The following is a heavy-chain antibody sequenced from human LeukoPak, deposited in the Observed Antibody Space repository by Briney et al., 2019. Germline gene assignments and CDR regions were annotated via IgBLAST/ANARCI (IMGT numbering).Heavy chain of an antibody. CDR1: GYTFTSFG. D-gene: IGHD3-10*01. CDR2: ISAYNGKT. J-gene: IGHJ6*02. Sequence: ASVKVSCKASGYTFTSFGITWVRQAPGQGLEWMGWISAYNGKTSYAQKLQGRVTMTTDTSTSTAYMDLRGLRSDDTAVYYCARGLLWWPESGMDVWGQGTTVTVSS. V-gene: IGHV1-18*01. CDR3: ARGLLWWPESGMDV.